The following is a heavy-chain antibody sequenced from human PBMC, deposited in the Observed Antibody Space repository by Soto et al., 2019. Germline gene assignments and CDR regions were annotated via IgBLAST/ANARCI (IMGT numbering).Heavy chain of an antibody. J-gene: IGHJ4*02. CDR1: GYSFTTYW. V-gene: IGHV5-10-1*01. CDR2: IDPADSYT. Sequence: PGESLKISCQGSGYSFTTYWISWVRQMPGQGLEWMGRIDPADSYTNYGPSFRGHVTISADKSVNTAYLQWSSLTASDTAIYYCAIYQYSGVQLWFVNWGQGTLVTVSS. D-gene: IGHD3-10*01. CDR3: AIYQYSGVQLWFVN.